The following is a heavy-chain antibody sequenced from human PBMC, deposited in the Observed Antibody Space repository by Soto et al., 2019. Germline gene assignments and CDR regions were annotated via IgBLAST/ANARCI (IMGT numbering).Heavy chain of an antibody. CDR2: INPNSGGT. D-gene: IGHD3-22*01. V-gene: IGHV1-2*04. CDR1: GYTFTGYY. CDR3: ARAMIYETYGMDV. J-gene: IGHJ6*02. Sequence: ASVKVSCKASGYTFTGYYMHWVRQAPGQGLEWMGWINPNSGGTNYAQKFQGWVTMTRDTSISTAYMELSRLRSDDTAVYYCARAMIYETYGMDVWGQGTTVTVSS.